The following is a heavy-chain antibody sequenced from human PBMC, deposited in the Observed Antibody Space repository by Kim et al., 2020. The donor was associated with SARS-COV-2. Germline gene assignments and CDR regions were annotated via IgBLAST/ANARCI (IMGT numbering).Heavy chain of an antibody. CDR3: ARHDSCSSTSCYSGYDYYYYGMDV. CDR1: GYSFTSYW. V-gene: IGHV5-51*01. D-gene: IGHD2-2*02. J-gene: IGHJ6*02. CDR2: IYPGDSDT. Sequence: GASLKISCKGSGYSFTSYWIGWVRQMPGKGLEWMGIIYPGDSDTRYSPSFQGQVTISADKSISTAYLQWSSLKASDTAMYYCARHDSCSSTSCYSGYDYYYYGMDVWGQGTTVTVSS.